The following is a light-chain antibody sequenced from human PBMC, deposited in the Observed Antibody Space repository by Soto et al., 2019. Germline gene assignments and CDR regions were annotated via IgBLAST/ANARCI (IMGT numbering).Light chain of an antibody. V-gene: IGLV1-44*01. CDR1: SSNIESKT. Sequence: QSVLTQPPSASGTPGXXXXXXXSGSSSNIESKTVNWYQHLPGTAPKLLIYSNNQRPSGVPDRFSGSKSDTSASLAISGLQSEDEADYYCATWDDSLNGPVFGGGTKVTVL. CDR2: SNN. J-gene: IGLJ3*02. CDR3: ATWDDSLNGPV.